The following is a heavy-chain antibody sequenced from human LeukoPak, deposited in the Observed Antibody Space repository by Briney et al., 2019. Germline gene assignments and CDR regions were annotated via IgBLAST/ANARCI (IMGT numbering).Heavy chain of an antibody. CDR2: ISAYNGNT. CDR1: GYTFTSYG. D-gene: IGHD6-13*01. V-gene: IGHV1-18*01. CDR3: ARDSSSSWYGRSQDY. J-gene: IGHJ4*02. Sequence: DSVKVSCKTPGYTFTSYGISWVRQAPGQGLEWMGWISAYNGNTKSVQKFQGRVTMTIDTSTSTAYMELRSLRSDDTAVFYCARDSSSSWYGRSQDYWGQGTLVTVSS.